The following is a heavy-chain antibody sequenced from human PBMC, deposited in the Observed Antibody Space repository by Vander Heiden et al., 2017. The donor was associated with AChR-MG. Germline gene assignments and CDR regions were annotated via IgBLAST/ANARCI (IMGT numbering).Heavy chain of an antibody. D-gene: IGHD5-18*01. Sequence: QVQLVQSGAEVKKPGASVKVSCKASGYTFTSYAMHWVRQAPGQRLEWMGWINAGNGNTKYSQKFQGRVTITRDTSASTAYMELSSLRSEDTAVYYCATDGTAMVEDYMDVWGKGTTVTVSS. J-gene: IGHJ6*03. V-gene: IGHV1-3*01. CDR2: INAGNGNT. CDR3: ATDGTAMVEDYMDV. CDR1: GYTFTSYA.